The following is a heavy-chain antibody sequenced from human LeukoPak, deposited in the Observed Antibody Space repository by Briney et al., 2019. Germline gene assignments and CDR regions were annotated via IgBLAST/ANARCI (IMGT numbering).Heavy chain of an antibody. Sequence: GGSLRLSCVASGFTFSDYEMNWVRQAPGKGLEWVSAISGSGGSTYYADSVKGRFTISRDNSKNTLYLQMNSLRAEDTAVYYCAKDIPLRPAAMNWGQGTLVTVSS. D-gene: IGHD2-2*01. V-gene: IGHV3-23*01. CDR3: AKDIPLRPAAMN. J-gene: IGHJ4*02. CDR1: GFTFSDYE. CDR2: ISGSGGST.